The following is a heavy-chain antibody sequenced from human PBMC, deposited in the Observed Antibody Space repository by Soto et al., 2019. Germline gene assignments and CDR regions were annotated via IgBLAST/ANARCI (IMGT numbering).Heavy chain of an antibody. CDR1: GGSISSYY. CDR3: ARDRGGVASNWFDP. Sequence: PSETLSLTCTVSGGSISSYYWSWIRQPPGKGLEWIGYIHYSGSTKYNPSLKSRVTISVDTSKNQFSLKLSSVTAADTAVYYCARDRGGVASNWFDPWGQGTLVTVAS. CDR2: IHYSGST. V-gene: IGHV4-59*01. J-gene: IGHJ5*02. D-gene: IGHD3-10*01.